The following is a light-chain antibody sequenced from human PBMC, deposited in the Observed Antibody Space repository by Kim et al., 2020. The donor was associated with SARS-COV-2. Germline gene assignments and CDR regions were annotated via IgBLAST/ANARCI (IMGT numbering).Light chain of an antibody. CDR2: ATS. V-gene: IGKV3-20*01. J-gene: IGKJ2*01. Sequence: EIVLTQSPDTLSLSPGESATLSCWTSEIVNSRYLAWYQQRPGQSPRLLIYATSSRATGISDRISGSGSGTDFTLTISRLEPEDSAVYYCQQYGTSLYTFGQGTKVDIK. CDR1: EIVNSRY. CDR3: QQYGTSLYT.